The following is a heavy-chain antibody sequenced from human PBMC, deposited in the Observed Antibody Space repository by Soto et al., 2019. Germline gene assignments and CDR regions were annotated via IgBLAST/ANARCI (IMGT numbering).Heavy chain of an antibody. J-gene: IGHJ5*01. V-gene: IGHV4-34*01. D-gene: IGHD3-22*01. Sequence: SETLSLTCAVYGGSFSGHSWTWIRQSPGTGLEWIGDINNSGRVNYSPSLKSRVTISLDTSKNQFSLTLSAVTAADTAMYYCSTRAYDTNGYYRFDPWGQGTLVTV. CDR1: GGSFSGHS. CDR2: INNSGRV. CDR3: STRAYDTNGYYRFDP.